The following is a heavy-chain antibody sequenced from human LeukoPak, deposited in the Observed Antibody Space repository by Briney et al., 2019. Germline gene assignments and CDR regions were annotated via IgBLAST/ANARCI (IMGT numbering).Heavy chain of an antibody. CDR3: ARDGFRGPSDY. CDR1: GYTFHSYS. CDR2: INAYNGNT. V-gene: IGHV1-18*01. D-gene: IGHD3-16*01. Sequence: GASVKVSCKASGYTFHSYSINWVRQAPGQGLEWMGSINAYNGNTHYAQKVQGRVTMTTDTSTSTAYMELRSLRSDDTALYYCARDGFRGPSDYWGQGTLVTVSS. J-gene: IGHJ4*02.